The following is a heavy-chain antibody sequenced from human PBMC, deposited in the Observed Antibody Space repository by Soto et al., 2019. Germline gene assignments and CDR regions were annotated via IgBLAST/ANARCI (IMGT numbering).Heavy chain of an antibody. Sequence: SETQSLTYTVSVVTLSNSIYCWDWNRPPPGKGLEWIGSIYYSGSTYYNPSLKSRVTISVDTSKNQLSLKLSSVTAADTAVYYCASLPTSYYDFCSGYYDYGMDVWGQGTTVTVSS. CDR2: IYYSGST. D-gene: IGHD3-3*01. V-gene: IGHV4-39*01. CDR3: ASLPTSYYDFCSGYYDYGMDV. CDR1: VVTLSNSIYC. J-gene: IGHJ6*02.